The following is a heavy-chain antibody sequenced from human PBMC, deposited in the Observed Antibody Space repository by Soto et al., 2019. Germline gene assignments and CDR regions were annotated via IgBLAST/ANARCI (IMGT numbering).Heavy chain of an antibody. CDR2: ISFDGSNR. J-gene: IGHJ6*03. Sequence: QVQLVESGGGVVQPGRSLRLSCAASGFTFSSYGMHWVRQAPGKGLEWVAIISFDGSNRYCADSVKGRFTISRDSSKNTLYLQVNSLRAEDMAVYYCARGAGLSQYNYYINVWGKGTTVTVSS. D-gene: IGHD6-19*01. CDR1: GFTFSSYG. V-gene: IGHV3-33*01. CDR3: ARGAGLSQYNYYINV.